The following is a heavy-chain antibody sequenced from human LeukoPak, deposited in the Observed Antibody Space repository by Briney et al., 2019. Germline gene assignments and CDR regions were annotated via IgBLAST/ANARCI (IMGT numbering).Heavy chain of an antibody. CDR2: ISSSGETI. CDR3: ARDPDYYFGMDV. J-gene: IGHJ6*02. V-gene: IGHV3-48*03. CDR1: GFTFSDYE. Sequence: GGSLRLSCALYGFTFSDYEVNWVRQAPGKGLEWLSYISSSGETIYYADSVKGRFTISRDIAKNSLFLQMSSLRVEDTAVYYCARDPDYYFGMDVWGQGTTVTVSS.